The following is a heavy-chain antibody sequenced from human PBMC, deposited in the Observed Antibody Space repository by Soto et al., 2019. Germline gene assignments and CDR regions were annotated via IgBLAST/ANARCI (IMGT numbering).Heavy chain of an antibody. V-gene: IGHV2-5*02. CDR3: AHSSTDLNHAMDV. J-gene: IGHJ6*02. CDR1: GLSLTTNGLS. Sequence: QITLKESGPTLVKPTQTLTLTCAFSGLSLTTNGLSVGWVRQPPGKALEWLALIYWDDDKRYSPSLKSRLTITMDTSKNQVVLTMTTMDPVDTATSYCAHSSTDLNHAMDVWGQGTTVSVSS. CDR2: IYWDDDK. D-gene: IGHD3-3*01.